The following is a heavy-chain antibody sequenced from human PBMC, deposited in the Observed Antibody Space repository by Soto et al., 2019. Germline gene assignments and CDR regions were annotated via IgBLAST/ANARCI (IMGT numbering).Heavy chain of an antibody. Sequence: SETLSLTCTVSGGSISSYYWSWIRQPPGKGLEWIGYIYYSGSTNYNPSLKSRVTISVDTSKNQFSLKLSSVTAADTAVYYCARAISYSSGWYYFDYWGQGTLVTVSS. CDR3: ARAISYSSGWYYFDY. V-gene: IGHV4-59*01. J-gene: IGHJ4*02. CDR2: IYYSGST. D-gene: IGHD6-19*01. CDR1: GGSISSYY.